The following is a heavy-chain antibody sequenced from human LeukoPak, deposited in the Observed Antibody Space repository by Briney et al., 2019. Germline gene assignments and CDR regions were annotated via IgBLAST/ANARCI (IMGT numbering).Heavy chain of an antibody. Sequence: SETLSLTCAVYGGSFSGYYWSWIRQPPGKGLEWIGEINHSGSTNYNPSLKSRVTISVDTSKNQFSLKLSSVTAADTAVYYCARGPPGWWLRPIRNNWFDPWGQGTLVTVSS. J-gene: IGHJ5*02. V-gene: IGHV4-34*01. CDR2: INHSGST. D-gene: IGHD5-12*01. CDR1: GGSFSGYY. CDR3: ARGPPGWWLRPIRNNWFDP.